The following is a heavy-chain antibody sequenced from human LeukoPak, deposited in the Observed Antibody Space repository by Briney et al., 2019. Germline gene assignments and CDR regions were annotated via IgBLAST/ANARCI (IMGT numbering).Heavy chain of an antibody. Sequence: GGSLRLSCAASGFTFSSYWMHWVRQAPGKGLMWVSRINSDGSITNYADSVKGRFTISRDNSKNTLYLQMNSLRAEDTAVYYCAKIYSSGWYYYNGMDVWGQGTTVTVPS. CDR1: GFTFSSYW. D-gene: IGHD6-19*01. CDR2: INSDGSIT. J-gene: IGHJ6*02. CDR3: AKIYSSGWYYYNGMDV. V-gene: IGHV3-74*01.